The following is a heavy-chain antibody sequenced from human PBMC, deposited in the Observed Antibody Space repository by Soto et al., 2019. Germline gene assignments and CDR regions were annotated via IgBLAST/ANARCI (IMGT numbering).Heavy chain of an antibody. CDR1: GGSFSGYY. CDR3: AREAYGSGYYYYYYGMDV. V-gene: IGHV4-34*01. J-gene: IGHJ6*02. CDR2: INHSGST. Sequence: SETLSLTCAVYGGSFSGYYWSWIRQPPGKGLEWIGEINHSGSTNYNPSLKSRVTISVDTSKNQFSLKLSSVTAADTAVYYCAREAYGSGYYYYYYGMDVWGQGITVTVSS. D-gene: IGHD3-10*01.